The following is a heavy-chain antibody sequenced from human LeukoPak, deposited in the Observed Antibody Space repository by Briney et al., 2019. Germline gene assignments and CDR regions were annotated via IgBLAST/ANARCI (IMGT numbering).Heavy chain of an antibody. CDR3: ARGPYYYDSSGYMSSIDY. CDR1: GFTFSTSN. V-gene: IGHV3-33*08. CDR2: IWYDGSNK. J-gene: IGHJ4*02. Sequence: PGGSLRLSCAASGFTFSTSNMNWVRQAPGKGLEWVAVIWYDGSNKYYADSVKGRFTISRDNSKNTLYLQMNSLRAEDTAVYYCARGPYYYDSSGYMSSIDYWGQGTLVTVSS. D-gene: IGHD3-22*01.